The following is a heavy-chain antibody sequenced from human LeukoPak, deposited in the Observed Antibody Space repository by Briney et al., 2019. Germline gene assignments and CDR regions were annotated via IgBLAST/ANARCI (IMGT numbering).Heavy chain of an antibody. CDR1: GYTFTSYD. V-gene: IGHV1-8*01. J-gene: IGHJ4*02. Sequence: GASVKVSCKASGYTFTSYDINWVRQATGQGLEWMGWMNPNSGNTAYAQKFQGRVTMSRGTSISTAYMELSSLRSEDTAVHYCARLPKYSRPLDYWGQGTLVTVSS. CDR3: ARLPKYSRPLDY. D-gene: IGHD6-6*01. CDR2: MNPNSGNT.